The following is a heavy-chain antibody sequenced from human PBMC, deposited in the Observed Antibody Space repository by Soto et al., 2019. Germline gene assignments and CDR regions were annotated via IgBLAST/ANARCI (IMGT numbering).Heavy chain of an antibody. CDR1: GFTFSSYG. CDR2: IWYAGSNK. D-gene: IGHD2-15*01. CDR3: AREMVGAALYCMDV. V-gene: IGHV3-33*01. J-gene: IGHJ6*02. Sequence: QVQLVESGGGVVQPGRSLRLSCAASGFTFSSYGMHWVRQAPGKGLEWVAVIWYAGSNKYYADSVKGRFTISRDNSKNTLYLQMNSLRAEDTAVYYCAREMVGAALYCMDVCGQGTTVTVSS.